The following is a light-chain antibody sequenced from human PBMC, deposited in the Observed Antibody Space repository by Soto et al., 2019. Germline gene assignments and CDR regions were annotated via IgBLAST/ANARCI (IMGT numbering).Light chain of an antibody. Sequence: QSALTQPPSASGSPGQSVTISCTGTSSDVGGYNYVSWYQQHPGKAPKLMISEVSKRPSGVPDRFSGSKSGTTASLTVSGLQAEDEADYYCSSFAGNNNVVFGGGTKLTVL. V-gene: IGLV2-8*01. CDR3: SSFAGNNNVV. J-gene: IGLJ2*01. CDR2: EVS. CDR1: SSDVGGYNY.